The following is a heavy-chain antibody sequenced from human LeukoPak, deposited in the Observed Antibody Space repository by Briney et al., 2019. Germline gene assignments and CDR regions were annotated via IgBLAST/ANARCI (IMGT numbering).Heavy chain of an antibody. CDR1: EFSFSNFA. V-gene: IGHV3-23*01. CDR3: ARGAGYYYDSSGPYWYFDL. D-gene: IGHD3-22*01. J-gene: IGHJ2*01. Sequence: PGGSLRLSCAASEFSFSNFAMNWVRQAPGKGLEWVSGITGSGDRTYYAESVKGRFTISRDNSKNTLYLQMNSLRAEDTAVYYCARGAGYYYDSSGPYWYFDLWGRGTLVTVSS. CDR2: ITGSGDRT.